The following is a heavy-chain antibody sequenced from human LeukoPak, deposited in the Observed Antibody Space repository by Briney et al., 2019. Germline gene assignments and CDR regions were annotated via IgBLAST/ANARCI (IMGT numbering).Heavy chain of an antibody. CDR3: AKETGSALRLGELPTN. CDR1: GFTFSSYA. CDR2: ISGGGGST. V-gene: IGHV3-23*01. Sequence: GGSLRLSCAASGFTFSSYAMSWVRQAPGKGLEWVSAISGGGGSTYYADSVKGRFTISRDNSKNTLYLQMNSLRAEDTAVYYCAKETGSALRLGELPTNWGQGTLVTVSS. J-gene: IGHJ4*02. D-gene: IGHD3-16*01.